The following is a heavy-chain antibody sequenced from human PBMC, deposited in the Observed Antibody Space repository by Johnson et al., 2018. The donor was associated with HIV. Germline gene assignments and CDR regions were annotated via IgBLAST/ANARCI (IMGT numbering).Heavy chain of an antibody. CDR2: ISSRGNTI. Sequence: QVQLVESGGGLVKPGGSLRLSCAASGITFSDYYMSWIRQAPGKGLEWVSYISSRGNTIYYADSVKGRVTISRDNAKKSLYLQMNSLRAEDTAVYYCARDKGRGAFDIWGQGTMVTVSS. CDR3: ARDKGRGAFDI. V-gene: IGHV3-11*04. D-gene: IGHD3-10*01. CDR1: GITFSDYY. J-gene: IGHJ3*02.